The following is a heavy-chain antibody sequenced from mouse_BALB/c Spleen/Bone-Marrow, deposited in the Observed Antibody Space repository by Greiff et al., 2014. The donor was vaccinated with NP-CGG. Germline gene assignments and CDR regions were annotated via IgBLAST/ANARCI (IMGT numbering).Heavy chain of an antibody. CDR2: INPSSGYS. D-gene: IGHD3-3*01. CDR3: TRRAAYYFDY. Sequence: SGAELARPGASVKMSCKASGYTFTSYPMNWVKQRPGQGLEWIGYINPSSGYSNYNQKFKDKATLTADKSSSTAYMQLSSLTSEDSAVYYCTRRAAYYFDYWGQGTTLTVSS. J-gene: IGHJ2*01. V-gene: IGHV1-4*01. CDR1: GYTFTSYP.